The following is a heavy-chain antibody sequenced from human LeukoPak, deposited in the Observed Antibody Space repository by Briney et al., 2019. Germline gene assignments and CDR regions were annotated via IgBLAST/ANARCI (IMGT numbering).Heavy chain of an antibody. Sequence: SETLSLTCTVSGGSISSYYWSWIRQPPGKGLEWIGYIYYSGSTNYNPSLKSRVTISLDTSKNQFSLKLSSVTAADTAVYYCARGNTIIAVAIDHYMDVWGKGTTVTVSS. D-gene: IGHD3-22*01. V-gene: IGHV4-59*01. J-gene: IGHJ6*03. CDR3: ARGNTIIAVAIDHYMDV. CDR1: GGSISSYY. CDR2: IYYSGST.